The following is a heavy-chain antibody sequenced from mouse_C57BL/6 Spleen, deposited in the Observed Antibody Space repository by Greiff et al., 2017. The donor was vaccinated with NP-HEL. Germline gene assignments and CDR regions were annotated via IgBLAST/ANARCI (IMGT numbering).Heavy chain of an antibody. V-gene: IGHV1-66*01. D-gene: IGHD2-5*01. CDR1: GYSFTSYY. J-gene: IGHJ2*01. CDR2: IYPGSGNT. Sequence: QVQLQQSGPELVKPGASVKISCKASGYSFTSYYIHWVKQRPGQGLEWIGWIYPGSGNTKYNEKFKGKATLTADTSSSTAYMQLSSLTSEDSAVYYCANEAYYSKPFDYWGQGTTLTVSS. CDR3: ANEAYYSKPFDY.